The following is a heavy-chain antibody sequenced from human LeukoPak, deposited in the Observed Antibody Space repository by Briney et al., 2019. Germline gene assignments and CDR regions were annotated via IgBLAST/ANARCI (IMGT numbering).Heavy chain of an antibody. D-gene: IGHD1-1*01. J-gene: IGHJ4*02. CDR1: KFIFGDYS. CDR2: ISGSSGTT. CDR3: ARERAYGTQDYLDY. V-gene: IGHV3-48*01. Sequence: GGSLRLSSAASKFIFGDYSMNWVRQAPGKGLEWISYISGSSGTTYYADSVRGRFTISRDNAKNSLFLQMNSLRVEDTAVYYCARERAYGTQDYLDYWGQGTRVTVSS.